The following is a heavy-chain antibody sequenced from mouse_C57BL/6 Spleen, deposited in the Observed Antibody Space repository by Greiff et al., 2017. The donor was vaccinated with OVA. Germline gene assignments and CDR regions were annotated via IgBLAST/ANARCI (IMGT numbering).Heavy chain of an antibody. Sequence: EVNLVESGGGLVKPGGSLKLSCAASGFTFSSYAMSWVRQTPEKRLEWVATISDGGSYTYYPDNVKGRFTISRDNAKNNLYLQMSHLKSEDTAMYYCAREGDERYAMDYWGQGTSVTVSS. V-gene: IGHV5-4*01. CDR3: AREGDERYAMDY. CDR1: GFTFSSYA. J-gene: IGHJ4*01. D-gene: IGHD3-3*01. CDR2: ISDGGSYT.